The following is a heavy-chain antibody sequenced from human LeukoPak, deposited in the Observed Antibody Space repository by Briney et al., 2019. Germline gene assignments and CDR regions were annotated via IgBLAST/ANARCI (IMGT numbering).Heavy chain of an antibody. V-gene: IGHV3-30*03. D-gene: IGHD6-13*01. CDR1: GFNFRSYG. CDR3: AREHSSSWDQFDY. CDR2: ISYDGTDK. Sequence: PGGSLRLSCAASGFNFRSYGMQWVRQAPGKGLEWVTLISYDGTDKYYAASVRGRFTISRDNSKNTLYLQMNSLRPDDTAVYYCAREHSSSWDQFDYWGQGTLVTVSS. J-gene: IGHJ4*02.